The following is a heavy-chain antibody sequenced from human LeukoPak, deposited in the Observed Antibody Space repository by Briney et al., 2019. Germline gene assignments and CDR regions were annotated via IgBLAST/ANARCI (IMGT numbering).Heavy chain of an antibody. J-gene: IGHJ4*02. CDR3: ARGGYLEPYDILTGSPPYFDY. Sequence: PSETLSLTCAVHGGSFSGYYWSWIRQPPGKGLEWIGEINHSGSTNYNPSLKSRVTISVDTSKNQFSLKLSSVTAADTAVYYCARGGYLEPYDILTGSPPYFDYWGQGTLVTVSS. V-gene: IGHV4-34*01. D-gene: IGHD3-9*01. CDR2: INHSGST. CDR1: GGSFSGYY.